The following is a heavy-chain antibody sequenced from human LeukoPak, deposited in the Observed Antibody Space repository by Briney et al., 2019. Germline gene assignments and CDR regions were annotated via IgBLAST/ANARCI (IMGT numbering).Heavy chain of an antibody. CDR1: GFTFSSYW. V-gene: IGHV3-74*01. D-gene: IGHD4-17*01. CDR2: INSDGSST. CDR3: ARGPPVTTLFRPYNWFDP. Sequence: GGSLRLSCAASGFTFSSYWMHWVRQAPGKGLVWVSRINSDGSSTSYADSVKGRFTISRDNAKNTLYLQMNSLRAEDTAVYYCARGPPVTTLFRPYNWFDPWGQGILVTVSS. J-gene: IGHJ5*02.